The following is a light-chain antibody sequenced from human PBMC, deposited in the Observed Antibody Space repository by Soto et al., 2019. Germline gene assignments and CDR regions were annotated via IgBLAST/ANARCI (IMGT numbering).Light chain of an antibody. Sequence: QPVLTQSPSASASLGASVKLTCTLSSGHSSYAIAWHQQQPEKGPQFLMKLNSDGSHTKGDGIPDRFSGSTSGAERYLTISSLQSEDEADYFCQTWGTDLVVFGGGTTLTVL. J-gene: IGLJ2*01. V-gene: IGLV4-69*01. CDR2: LNSDGSH. CDR3: QTWGTDLVV. CDR1: SGHSSYA.